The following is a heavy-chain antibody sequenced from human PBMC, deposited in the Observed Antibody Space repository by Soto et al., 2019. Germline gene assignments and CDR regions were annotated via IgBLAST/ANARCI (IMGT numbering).Heavy chain of an antibody. CDR1: GGSISSGGYY. CDR2: IYYSGST. CDR3: ARVNDFWSGYPFDY. D-gene: IGHD3-3*01. V-gene: IGHV4-31*03. Sequence: PSETLSLTCTVSGGSISSGGYYWSWIRQHPGKGLEWIGYIYYSGSTYYNPSLKSRVTISVDTSKNQFSLKLSSVTAADTAVYYCARVNDFWSGYPFDYWGQGTLVTVSS. J-gene: IGHJ4*02.